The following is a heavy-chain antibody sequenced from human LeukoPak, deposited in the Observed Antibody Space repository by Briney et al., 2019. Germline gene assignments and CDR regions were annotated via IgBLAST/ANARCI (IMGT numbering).Heavy chain of an antibody. CDR1: GFIVSSNY. CDR3: TRRRDSGTYSFVHWYFDL. CDR2: IDGGGRT. D-gene: IGHD1-26*01. J-gene: IGHJ2*01. Sequence: PGGSLRLPCAASGFIVSSNYMSWVRHAPGRGLEWVSTIDGGGRTSYADSVKGRFTISRDNSKNTAHLHMNSLRVEDTAVYYCTRRRDSGTYSFVHWYFDLWGRGTLVTVSS. V-gene: IGHV3-66*01.